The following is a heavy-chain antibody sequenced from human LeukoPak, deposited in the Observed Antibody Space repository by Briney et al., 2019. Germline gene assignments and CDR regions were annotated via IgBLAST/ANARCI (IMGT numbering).Heavy chain of an antibody. V-gene: IGHV3-66*02. J-gene: IGHJ5*02. D-gene: IGHD1-26*01. CDR3: ARDQRSESYYPWGWFDP. CDR1: GFAVSTNY. CDR2: IYSDGST. Sequence: PGGSLRLSCAASGFAVSTNYMSWVRQAPGKGLEGVSVIYSDGSTYYTDSVKGRFTISRDNSKNTLYLQMNSLRPEDTAVYYCARDQRSESYYPWGWFDPWGQGTLVTVSS.